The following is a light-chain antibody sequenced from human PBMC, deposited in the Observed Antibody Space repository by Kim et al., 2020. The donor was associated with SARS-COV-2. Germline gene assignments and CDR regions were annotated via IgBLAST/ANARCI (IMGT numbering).Light chain of an antibody. Sequence: PGKTARISCGGNNVGRKSVHRYQQKPGQAPVLVIYYDSDRPSGIPERFSGSNSGNTATLTISRVEAGDEADYYCQVWDSSSEPYVVFGGGTKLTVL. CDR2: YDS. J-gene: IGLJ2*01. CDR3: QVWDSSSEPYVV. V-gene: IGLV3-21*04. CDR1: NVGRKS.